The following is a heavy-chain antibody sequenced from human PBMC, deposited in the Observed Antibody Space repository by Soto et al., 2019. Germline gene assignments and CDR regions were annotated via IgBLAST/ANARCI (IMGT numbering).Heavy chain of an antibody. V-gene: IGHV4-4*07. D-gene: IGHD1-1*01. Sequence: SETLSLTCTVSGASISGFDWGWIRKSAGKGLEWIGRIYATGTTDYNPSLKSRVMMSVDTSKKQFSLKLRSVTAADTAVYYCVRDGTKTLRDWFDPWGQGISVTVSS. CDR2: IYATGTT. J-gene: IGHJ5*02. CDR3: VRDGTKTLRDWFDP. CDR1: GASISGFD.